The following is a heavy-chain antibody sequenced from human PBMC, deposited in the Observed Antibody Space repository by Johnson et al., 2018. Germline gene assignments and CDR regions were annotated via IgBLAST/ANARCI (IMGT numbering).Heavy chain of an antibody. D-gene: IGHD6-19*01. CDR2: ISSNGGST. J-gene: IGHJ3*02. CDR1: GFTFSSYA. V-gene: IGHV3-64*01. Sequence: VQLVESGGGLVQPGGSLRLSCAASGFTFSSYAMHWVRQAPGKGLEYVSAISSNGGSTYYANSVKGRFTISRDNSKNTLYLQMGSLRAEDMAVYYCARDGWSGGSDACDIWGQGTMVTVSS. CDR3: ARDGWSGGSDACDI.